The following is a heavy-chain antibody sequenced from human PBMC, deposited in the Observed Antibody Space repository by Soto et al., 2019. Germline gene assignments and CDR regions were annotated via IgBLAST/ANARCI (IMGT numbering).Heavy chain of an antibody. CDR1: GFTFSSYA. CDR2: ISGSGGST. J-gene: IGHJ6*03. D-gene: IGHD3-10*01. Sequence: EVQLLESGGGLVQPGGSLRLSCAASGFTFSSYAMSWVRQAPGKGLEWVSAISGSGGSTYYADSVKGRFTISRDNSKNTLYLQMNSLRAEDTAVYYCAKLFYGSVPYYYYIDVWGKGTTVTVSS. V-gene: IGHV3-23*01. CDR3: AKLFYGSVPYYYYIDV.